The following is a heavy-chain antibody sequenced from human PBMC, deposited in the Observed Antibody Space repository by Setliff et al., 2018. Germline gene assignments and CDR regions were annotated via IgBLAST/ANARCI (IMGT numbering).Heavy chain of an antibody. V-gene: IGHV4-39*07. CDR3: VRDAGDGYGVDAYAGGGFDI. CDR2: LYYIGNS. CDR1: GDSITRSGYY. J-gene: IGHJ3*02. Sequence: PSETLSLTCTVSGDSITRSGYYWGWIRLPPGKGLEWIGSLYYIGNSDYSPSLKSRVTISLDTSRKQFSLKLTSVTAADTAVYYCVRDAGDGYGVDAYAGGGFDIWGQGTMVTVSS. D-gene: IGHD4-17*01.